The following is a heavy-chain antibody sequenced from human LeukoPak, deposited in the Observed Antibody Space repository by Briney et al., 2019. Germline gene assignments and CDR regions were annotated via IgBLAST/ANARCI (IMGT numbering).Heavy chain of an antibody. CDR1: GGSISSSSYY. J-gene: IGHJ4*02. V-gene: IGHV4-39*07. CDR3: ARSLISMTGFDY. Sequence: SETLSLTCTVSGGSISSSSYYWGWIRQPPGKGLECIGSIYYSGSTYYNPSLKSRVTISVDTSKNEFSLKLSSVTAADTAVYYCARSLISMTGFDYWGQGTLVTVSS. D-gene: IGHD3-22*01. CDR2: IYYSGST.